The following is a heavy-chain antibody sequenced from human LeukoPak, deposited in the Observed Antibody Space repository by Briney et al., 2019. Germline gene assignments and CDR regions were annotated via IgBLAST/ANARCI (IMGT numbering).Heavy chain of an antibody. Sequence: GASVKVSCKASGYTFTGYYMHWVRQAPGQGLEWMGWINPNSGDTNYAQKFQGRVTMTRDTSISTAYMELSRLRSDDTAVYYCARLTITTADYYYGMDVWGQGTTVTVSS. V-gene: IGHV1-2*02. CDR2: INPNSGDT. J-gene: IGHJ6*02. D-gene: IGHD3-22*01. CDR3: ARLTITTADYYYGMDV. CDR1: GYTFTGYY.